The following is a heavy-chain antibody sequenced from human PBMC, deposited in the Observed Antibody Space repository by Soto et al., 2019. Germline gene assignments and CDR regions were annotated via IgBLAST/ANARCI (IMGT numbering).Heavy chain of an antibody. D-gene: IGHD2-2*01. Sequence: QVQLVESGGGVVQPGMSLRLSCAASGFSFSNFGMHWVRQAPGKGLEWVAVISLDGSIGTYADSVKGRFTISRDSPKNTMFLETHSLTADDTAIYYCAKMAHVGGTVTVPGADVTFWGQGTLVTVSS. CDR2: ISLDGSIG. CDR1: GFSFSNFG. CDR3: AKMAHVGGTVTVPGADVTF. J-gene: IGHJ4*02. V-gene: IGHV3-30*18.